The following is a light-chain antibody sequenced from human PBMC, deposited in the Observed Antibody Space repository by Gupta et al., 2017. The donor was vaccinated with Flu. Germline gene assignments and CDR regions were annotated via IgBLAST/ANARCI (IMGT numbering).Light chain of an antibody. CDR1: QSLLQSDGNNY. Sequence: DIVMTQSPLSLPLTPGEPASISCRSSQSLLQSDGNNYVDWYRQRPGRSPQLLLYLGSTRAYAVLARLSGSGSCTDFTLRIIRVVTADIGVYYCSQALQTAWSFGQGTKVEIK. CDR3: SQALQTAWS. V-gene: IGKV2-28*01. J-gene: IGKJ1*01. CDR2: LGS.